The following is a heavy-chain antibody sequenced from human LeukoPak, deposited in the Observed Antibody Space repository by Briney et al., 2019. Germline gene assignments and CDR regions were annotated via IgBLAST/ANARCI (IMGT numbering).Heavy chain of an antibody. J-gene: IGHJ4*02. D-gene: IGHD3-10*01. CDR1: GFTFSSYW. CDR2: INSDGSST. V-gene: IGHV3-74*01. CDR3: ARVSYYYGSGSYVS. Sequence: GGSLRLSCAASGFTFSSYWMHWVRQAPGKGLVWVSRINSDGSSTSYADSVKGRFTISRDNARNTLYLQMNSLRAEDTAVYYCARVSYYYGSGSYVSWGQGTLVTVSS.